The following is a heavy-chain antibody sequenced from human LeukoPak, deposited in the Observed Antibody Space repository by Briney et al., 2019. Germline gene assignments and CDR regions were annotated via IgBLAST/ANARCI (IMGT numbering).Heavy chain of an antibody. CDR1: GYSISSGYY. J-gene: IGHJ4*02. V-gene: IGHV4-38-2*02. CDR2: IYHSGST. Sequence: PSESLSLTCTVSGYSISSGYYWGWIRQPPRKGLEWIGSIYHSGSTYYNPSLKSRVTISVDTSKNQFSLKLSSVTAADTAVYYCAGGLELQPKNYWGQGTLVTVSS. D-gene: IGHD4-23*01. CDR3: AGGLELQPKNY.